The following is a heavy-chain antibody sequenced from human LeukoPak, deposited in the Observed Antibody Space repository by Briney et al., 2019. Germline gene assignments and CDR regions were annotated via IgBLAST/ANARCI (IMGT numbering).Heavy chain of an antibody. Sequence: ASETLSPTCAVYGGSFSGYYWSWIRQPPGKGLEWIGEINHSGSTNYNPSLKSRVTISVDTSKNQFSLKLSSVTAADTAVYYCARHPPRCSGGSCYSNWFDPWGQGTLVTVSS. CDR2: INHSGST. D-gene: IGHD2-15*01. V-gene: IGHV4-34*01. CDR1: GGSFSGYY. CDR3: ARHPPRCSGGSCYSNWFDP. J-gene: IGHJ5*02.